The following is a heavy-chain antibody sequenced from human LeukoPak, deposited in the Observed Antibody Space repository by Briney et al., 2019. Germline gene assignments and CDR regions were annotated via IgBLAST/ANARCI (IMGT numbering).Heavy chain of an antibody. D-gene: IGHD4-17*01. CDR2: IIPIFGTA. CDR3: ATGETVGWYFDL. Sequence: SVKVSCKTSGYSFTSYGVTWVRQAPGQGLEWMGGIIPIFGTANYAQKFQGRVTITTDESTSTAYMELSSLRSEDTAVYYCATGETVGWYFDLWGRGTLVTVSS. V-gene: IGHV1-69*05. CDR1: GYSFTSYG. J-gene: IGHJ2*01.